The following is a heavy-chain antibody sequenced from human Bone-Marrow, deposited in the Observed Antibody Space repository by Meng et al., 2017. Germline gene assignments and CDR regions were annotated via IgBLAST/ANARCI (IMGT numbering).Heavy chain of an antibody. CDR1: GGSFSDYY. J-gene: IGHJ4*02. V-gene: IGHV4-34*01. CDR2: INHSGST. D-gene: IGHD4-11*01. Sequence: QVQLQQWGAGLLKPSETLSLTCVVSGGSFSDYYWSRIRQPPGKGLEWIGEINHSGSTNYNPSLESRATISVDTSQNNLSLKLSSVTAADSAVYYCARGPTTMAHDFDYWGQGTLVIASS. CDR3: ARGPTTMAHDFDY.